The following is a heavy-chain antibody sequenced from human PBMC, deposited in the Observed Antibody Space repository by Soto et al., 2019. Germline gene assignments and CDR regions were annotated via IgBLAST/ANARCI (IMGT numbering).Heavy chain of an antibody. CDR2: IWYDGSNK. Sequence: QVQLVESGGGVVQPGRSLRLSCAASGFTFSSYGMHWVRQAPGKGLEWVAVIWYDGSNKYYADSVKGRFTISRDNSKNTLYLQMNSLRAEDTAVYYCARDKDTAMVTSYYCGMDVWGQGTTVTVSS. CDR3: ARDKDTAMVTSYYCGMDV. V-gene: IGHV3-33*01. J-gene: IGHJ6*02. D-gene: IGHD5-18*01. CDR1: GFTFSSYG.